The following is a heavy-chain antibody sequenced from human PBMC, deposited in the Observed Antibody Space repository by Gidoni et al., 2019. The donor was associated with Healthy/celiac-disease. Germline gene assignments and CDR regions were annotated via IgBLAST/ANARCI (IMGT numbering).Heavy chain of an antibody. D-gene: IGHD1-26*01. J-gene: IGHJ3*02. V-gene: IGHV3-15*01. CDR2: IKSKTDGGTT. CDR1: GFTFINPW. Sequence: EVQLLESGGGLVKPGGSLRLSGAASGFTFINPWMSWVRQAPGKGLEWVGRIKSKTDGGTTDYAAPVKGRFTISRDDSKNTLYLQMNSLKTEDTAVYYCTTDPGGSFTDDAFDIWGQGTRVTVSS. CDR3: TTDPGGSFTDDAFDI.